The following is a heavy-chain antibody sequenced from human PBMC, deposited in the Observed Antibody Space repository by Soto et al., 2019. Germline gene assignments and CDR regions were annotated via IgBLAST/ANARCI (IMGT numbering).Heavy chain of an antibody. Sequence: SETLSLTCAVYGGSFSGYYWSWIRQPPGKGLEWIGEINHSGSTNYNPSLKSRVTISVDTSKNQFSLKLSSVTAADTAVYYCARGSGSLRYYYGMDVWGQGTTVTVS. CDR1: GGSFSGYY. CDR3: ARGSGSLRYYYGMDV. CDR2: INHSGST. J-gene: IGHJ6*02. D-gene: IGHD1-26*01. V-gene: IGHV4-34*01.